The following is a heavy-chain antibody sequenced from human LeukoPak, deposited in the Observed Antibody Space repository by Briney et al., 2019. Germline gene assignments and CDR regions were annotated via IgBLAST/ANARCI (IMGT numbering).Heavy chain of an antibody. CDR2: ISSSGSTI. V-gene: IGHV3-11*04. Sequence: GGSLRLSCAASGFTFSDYYTNWIRQAPGKGLEWVSYISSSGSTIYYADSVKGRFTVSRDNAENSLDLQMNSLRADDTAVHYXXXAVXDXXXXCHFDCXGQGTLVTVSS. CDR1: GFTFSDYY. J-gene: IGHJ4*02. CDR3: XXAVXDXXXXCHFDC.